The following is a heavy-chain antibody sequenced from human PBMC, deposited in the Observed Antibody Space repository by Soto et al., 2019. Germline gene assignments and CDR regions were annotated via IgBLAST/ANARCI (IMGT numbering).Heavy chain of an antibody. CDR2: IWHDGTNQ. J-gene: IGHJ4*02. CDR1: GFTFSNYG. Sequence: QVQLVESGGGVVQPGRSLRLSCAASGFTFSNYGMQWVRQAPGKGLEWVAVIWHDGTNQYYGDSVKGRFTISRDNSNTTLYLQLNSLRAEDTAVYFCARGRGQIDSWGQGTLVTVSS. V-gene: IGHV3-33*01. CDR3: ARGRGQIDS.